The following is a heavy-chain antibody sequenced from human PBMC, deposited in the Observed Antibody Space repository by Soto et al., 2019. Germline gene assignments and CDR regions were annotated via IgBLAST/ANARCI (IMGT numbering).Heavy chain of an antibody. V-gene: IGHV3-21*01. CDR2: ISSSSSYM. J-gene: IGHJ4*02. Sequence: EVQLVESGGGLVKPGGSLRLSCAASGFTFSTYSMNWVRQAPGKGLAWVSFISSSSSYMNYADSVKGRFTISRDNAKNSLYLHMNSLRADDTAVYYCARDHYGSGNYYFDYWGQGTLVTVSS. CDR1: GFTFSTYS. CDR3: ARDHYGSGNYYFDY. D-gene: IGHD3-10*01.